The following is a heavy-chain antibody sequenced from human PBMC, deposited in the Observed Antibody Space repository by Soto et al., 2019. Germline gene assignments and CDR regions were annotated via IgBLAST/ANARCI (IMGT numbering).Heavy chain of an antibody. CDR3: ANWKEGSMVYFDY. V-gene: IGHV3-48*03. CDR1: GFTFSSYE. Sequence: PGGSLRLSCAASGFTFSSYEMNWVRQAPGKGLEWVSYISGSGSTIYYADSVKGRFTISRDNSKDTLYLQMNSLRAEDTALYYCANWKEGSMVYFDYWGLGTLVTVSS. J-gene: IGHJ4*02. CDR2: ISGSGSTI. D-gene: IGHD2-8*01.